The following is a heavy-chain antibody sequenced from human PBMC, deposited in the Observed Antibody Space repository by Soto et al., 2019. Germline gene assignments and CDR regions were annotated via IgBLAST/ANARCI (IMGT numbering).Heavy chain of an antibody. Sequence: QVQLVQSGAEVKTPGAAVKVSCKASGYTLTSNAISWVRRAPGQGLEWMGWISGYNGNTNYAQKLQGRVTMTTDTSTSTAYMELRSLRFDDTAVYYCASGRRYFDWLYWGQGTLVTVSS. D-gene: IGHD3-9*01. J-gene: IGHJ4*02. V-gene: IGHV1-18*01. CDR2: ISGYNGNT. CDR1: GYTLTSNA. CDR3: ASGRRYFDWLY.